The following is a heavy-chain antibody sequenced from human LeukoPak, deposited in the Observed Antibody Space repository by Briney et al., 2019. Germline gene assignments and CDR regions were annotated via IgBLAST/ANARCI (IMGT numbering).Heavy chain of an antibody. V-gene: IGHV3-23*01. CDR1: GFTFRSYA. D-gene: IGHD1-26*01. CDR2: ISAIGTST. J-gene: IGHJ4*02. Sequence: PGGSLRLSCAASGFTFRSYAMSWVRQAPGEGLEWVSAISAIGTSTYYADSVKGRFTISRDYSNNTLYLQMNSLRVEDTAVYYCATGFRSGNFWYFDYWGQGTLVTVSS. CDR3: ATGFRSGNFWYFDY.